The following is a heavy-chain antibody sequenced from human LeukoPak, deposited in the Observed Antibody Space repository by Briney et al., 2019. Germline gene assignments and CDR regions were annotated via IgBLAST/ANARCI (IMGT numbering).Heavy chain of an antibody. CDR1: GGSISSYS. CDR2: IYYSGST. CDR3: ARVDGDYGDNWFDP. J-gene: IGHJ5*02. Sequence: SETLSLTCTVSGGSISSYSWSWIRQPPGKGLEWIGYIYYSGSTNYNPSLKSRVTISVDTSKNQFSLKLSSGTAADTAVYYCARVDGDYGDNWFDPWGQGTLVTVSS. D-gene: IGHD4-17*01. V-gene: IGHV4-59*01.